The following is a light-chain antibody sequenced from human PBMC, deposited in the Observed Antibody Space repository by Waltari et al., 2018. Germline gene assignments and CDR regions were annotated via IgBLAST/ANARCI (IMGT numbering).Light chain of an antibody. J-gene: IGLJ2*01. V-gene: IGLV2-8*01. CDR3: SSFAGVNTVI. CDR2: EVT. CDR1: GSDVGAYNY. Sequence: QSALTQPPSASGSPGQPVTISCTGSGSDVGAYNYVSWYQHHPGKAPKLMIYEVTKRPAGVPDRFSCSKSANCASLTVSGLQPDDEAYYYCSSFAGVNTVIFVGGTKLTVL.